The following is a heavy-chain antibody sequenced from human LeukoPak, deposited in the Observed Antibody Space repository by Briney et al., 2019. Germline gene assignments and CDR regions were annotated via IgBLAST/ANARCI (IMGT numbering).Heavy chain of an antibody. CDR3: ARGALIMVTF. Sequence: TGGSLRLSCAPSGFIFSSSAMSWVRQAPGKGLEWVANIKEDGSEKNYVESVKGRFTISRDNAENSMYLQMNSLRAEDTAVYYCARGALIMVTFWGQGTLVTVSS. J-gene: IGHJ4*02. D-gene: IGHD4-23*01. CDR2: IKEDGSEK. CDR1: GFIFSSSA. V-gene: IGHV3-7*05.